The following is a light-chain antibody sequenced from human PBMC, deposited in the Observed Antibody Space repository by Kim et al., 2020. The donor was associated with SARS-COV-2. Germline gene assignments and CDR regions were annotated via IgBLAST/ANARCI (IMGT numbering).Light chain of an antibody. CDR2: EVS. Sequence: GQSFTSACTRTSSDVVGYNYVSWYQQHPGKAPKLMIYEVSKRPSGVPDRFSGSKSGNTASLTVSGLQAEDEADYYCSSYAGSNNWVFGGGTQLTVL. J-gene: IGLJ3*02. V-gene: IGLV2-8*01. CDR1: SSDVVGYNY. CDR3: SSYAGSNNWV.